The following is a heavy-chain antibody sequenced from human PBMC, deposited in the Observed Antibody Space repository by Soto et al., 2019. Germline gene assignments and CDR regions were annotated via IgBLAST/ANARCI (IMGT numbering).Heavy chain of an antibody. V-gene: IGHV1-69*13. Sequence: VKVSCKASGGTFSSYAISWVRQAPGQGLEWMGGIIPIFGTANYAQKFQGRVTITADESTSTAYMELSSLRSEDTAVYYCARDYDFWSGYYDYGTDVWGKGTKVTSPQ. CDR1: GGTFSSYA. CDR3: ARDYDFWSGYYDYGTDV. D-gene: IGHD3-3*01. J-gene: IGHJ6*04. CDR2: IIPIFGTA.